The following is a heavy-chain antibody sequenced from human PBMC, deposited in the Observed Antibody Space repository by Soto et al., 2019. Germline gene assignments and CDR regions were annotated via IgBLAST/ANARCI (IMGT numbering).Heavy chain of an antibody. CDR3: ASTVTTNPTFDY. Sequence: TSETLSLTCTVSGGSISSYYWSWIRQPPGKGLEWIGYIYYSGSTNYNPSLKSRVTISVDTSKNQFSLKLSSVAAADTAVYYCASTVTTNPTFDYWGQGTLVTVSS. CDR1: GGSISSYY. V-gene: IGHV4-59*08. D-gene: IGHD4-17*01. J-gene: IGHJ4*02. CDR2: IYYSGST.